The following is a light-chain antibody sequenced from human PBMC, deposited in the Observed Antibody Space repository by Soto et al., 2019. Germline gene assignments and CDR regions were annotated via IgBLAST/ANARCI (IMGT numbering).Light chain of an antibody. J-gene: IGLJ1*01. CDR1: SSDVGGYNY. CDR3: NSYTSRYTFV. Sequence: QSVLTQQASVSGSPGQSITISCTGTSSDVGGYNYVSWYQQHPGKAPKLMIYEVNKRPSEVSNRFSGSKSGNTASLTISGLQPEDEADYYCNSYTSRYTFVLGTGTKVTVL. CDR2: EVN. V-gene: IGLV2-14*01.